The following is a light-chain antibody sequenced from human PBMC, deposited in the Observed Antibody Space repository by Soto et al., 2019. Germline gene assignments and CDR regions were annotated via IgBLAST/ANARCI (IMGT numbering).Light chain of an antibody. J-gene: IGKJ5*01. CDR1: QSVSNN. V-gene: IGKV3-15*01. CDR3: QQYNNWPPVT. CDR2: GAS. Sequence: ETVMTQSPGTLSVSPGERVTLSCRASQSVSNNLAWYQQRSVQAPRLLIYGASNRATGVPARFSGSGSGTDFTLNISSLQSEDFAVYYCQQYNNWPPVTFGQGTRLEIK.